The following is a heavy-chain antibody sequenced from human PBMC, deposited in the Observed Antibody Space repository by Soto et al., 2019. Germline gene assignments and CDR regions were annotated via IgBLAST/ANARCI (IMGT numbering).Heavy chain of an antibody. CDR1: GGSISSYY. CDR2: IYYSGST. D-gene: IGHD1-26*01. CDR3: AKYVGARHFDY. Sequence: SETLSLTCTVSGGSISSYYCSWIRQPPGKGLEWIGYIYYSGSTNYNPSLKSRVTISVDTSKNQFSLKLSSVTAADTAVYYCAKYVGARHFDYWGQGTLVTVSS. J-gene: IGHJ4*02. V-gene: IGHV4-59*08.